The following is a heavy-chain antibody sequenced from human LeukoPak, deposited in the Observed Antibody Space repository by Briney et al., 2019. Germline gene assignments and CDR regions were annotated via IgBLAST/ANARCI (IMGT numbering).Heavy chain of an antibody. V-gene: IGHV3-23*01. CDR1: GFTFSSYA. J-gene: IGHJ5*02. CDR2: ISGGGGST. CDR3: ARDLLSSSSRGSCWFDP. Sequence: GGSLRLSCAASGFTFSSYAMSWVCQAPGKGLEWVSAISGGGGSTYYADSVKGRFTISRDNSKNTLYLQINSLRAEDTAVYYCARDLLSSSSRGSCWFDPWGQGTLVTVSS. D-gene: IGHD6-6*01.